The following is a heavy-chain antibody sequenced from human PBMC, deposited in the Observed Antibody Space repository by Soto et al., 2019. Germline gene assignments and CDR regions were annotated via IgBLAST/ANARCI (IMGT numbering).Heavy chain of an antibody. D-gene: IGHD2-21*02. CDR1: GYTFTSYY. V-gene: IGHV1-46*01. CDR2: INPSGGST. J-gene: IGHJ6*02. Sequence: GSVKVSCKASGYTFTSYYMHWVRQAPGQGLEWMGIINPSGGSTSYAQKFQGRVTMTRDTSTSTVYMELSSLRSEDTAVYYCARGNCGGDCYSQSSGYYYYGMDVWGQGTTVTVSS. CDR3: ARGNCGGDCYSQSSGYYYYGMDV.